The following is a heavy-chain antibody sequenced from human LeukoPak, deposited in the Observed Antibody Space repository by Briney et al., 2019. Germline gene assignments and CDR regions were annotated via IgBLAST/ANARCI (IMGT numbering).Heavy chain of an antibody. CDR1: GGSFSGYY. J-gene: IGHJ4*02. D-gene: IGHD6-19*01. Sequence: SETLSLTCAVYGGSFSGYYWSWIRQPPGKGLEWIGAIDHSGITNYNPSLKSRITMSVDTSRNQFSLNLSSVTAADTAVYYCARRSGIAVAGAFDYWGQGTLVTVSS. CDR3: ARRSGIAVAGAFDY. CDR2: IDHSGIT. V-gene: IGHV4-34*01.